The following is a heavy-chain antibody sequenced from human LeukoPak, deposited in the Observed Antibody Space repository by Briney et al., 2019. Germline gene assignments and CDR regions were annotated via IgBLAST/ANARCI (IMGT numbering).Heavy chain of an antibody. CDR2: INHSGST. Sequence: SETLSLTCAVYGGSFSGYYWSWIRQPPGKGLEWIGEINHSGSTNYNLSLKSRVTISVDTSKNQFSLKLSSVTAADTAVYYCARPTRIAAARWFDPWGQGTLVTVSS. J-gene: IGHJ5*02. V-gene: IGHV4-34*01. D-gene: IGHD6-13*01. CDR3: ARPTRIAAARWFDP. CDR1: GGSFSGYY.